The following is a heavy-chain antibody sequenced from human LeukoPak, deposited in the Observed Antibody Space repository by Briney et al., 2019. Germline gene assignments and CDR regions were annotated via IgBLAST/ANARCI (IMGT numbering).Heavy chain of an antibody. J-gene: IGHJ4*02. Sequence: GRSLRLSCVASGFPFDDYGMFWVRQSPGKGLEWVSSISWNSGIIDYADSVKGRFTISRDNAKNSLYLQMNSLRGEDTAVYYCARGFDSRFFNYWGRGTLVTVSS. D-gene: IGHD3-22*01. CDR1: GFPFDDYG. CDR2: ISWNSGII. V-gene: IGHV3-9*01. CDR3: ARGFDSRFFNY.